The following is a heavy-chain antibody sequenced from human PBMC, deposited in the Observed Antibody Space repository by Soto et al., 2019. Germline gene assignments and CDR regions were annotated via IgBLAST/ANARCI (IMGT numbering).Heavy chain of an antibody. Sequence: ASVKVSCKASGYTFTSYGISWVRQAPGQGLEWMGWISAYNGNTNYAQKLQGRVTMTTDTSTSTACMELRSLRSDDTAVYYCALAREGDWFDPWGQGTLVTVSS. CDR3: ALAREGDWFDP. CDR1: GYTFTSYG. CDR2: ISAYNGNT. J-gene: IGHJ5*02. V-gene: IGHV1-18*04. D-gene: IGHD5-12*01.